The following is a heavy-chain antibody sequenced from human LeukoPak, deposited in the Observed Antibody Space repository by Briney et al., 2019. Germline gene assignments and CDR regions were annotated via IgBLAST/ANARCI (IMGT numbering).Heavy chain of an antibody. Sequence: SETLSLTCTVSGGSISGYYWSWIRQPAGKGLEWIGRIYTSGSTHYNPSIKSRVTMSVDTSKNQFSLKLSSVTAADTAIYYCARIITETTAAFDIWGRGTMVTVSS. CDR1: GGSISGYY. D-gene: IGHD1-7*01. CDR3: ARIITETTAAFDI. J-gene: IGHJ3*02. V-gene: IGHV4-4*07. CDR2: IYTSGST.